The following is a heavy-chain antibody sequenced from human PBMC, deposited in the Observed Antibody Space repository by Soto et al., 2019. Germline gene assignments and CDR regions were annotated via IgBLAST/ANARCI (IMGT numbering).Heavy chain of an antibody. D-gene: IGHD3-22*01. J-gene: IGHJ4*02. CDR2: ISYDGSNK. V-gene: IGHV3-30*18. CDR1: GFTFSSYG. Sequence: QVQLVESGGGVVQPGRSLRLSCAASGFTFSSYGMHWVRQAPGKGLERVAVISYDGSNKYYADSVKGRFTISRDNSKNTLYLQMNSLRAEDTAVYYCAKDLDYYYDSSGWEYWGQGTLVTVSS. CDR3: AKDLDYYYDSSGWEY.